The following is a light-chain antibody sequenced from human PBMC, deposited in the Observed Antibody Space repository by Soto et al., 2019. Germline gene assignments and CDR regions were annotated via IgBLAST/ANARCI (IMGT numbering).Light chain of an antibody. V-gene: IGLV1-44*01. CDR1: SSNIGTYT. CDR3: ATWDDSLNGRYV. J-gene: IGLJ1*01. Sequence: QSVLTQPPSASGAPGQRVTISCSGTSSNIGTYTVNWYQHLPGRAPKLLIFSHDQRPSGVPGRISASKSGTSASLDISGLQSEDEADYYCATWDDSLNGRYVFGTGTKLTVL. CDR2: SHD.